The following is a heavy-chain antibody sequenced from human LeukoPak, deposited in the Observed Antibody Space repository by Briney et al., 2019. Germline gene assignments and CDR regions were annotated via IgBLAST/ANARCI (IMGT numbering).Heavy chain of an antibody. CDR1: GGSISSSSYY. Sequence: SETLSLTCTVSGGSISSSSYYWGWIRQPPGKGLEWIGSIYYSGSTYYNPSLKSRVTISVDTSKNQFSLKLSSVTAADTAVYYCARAIAAGGVDYWGQGTLVTVSS. V-gene: IGHV4-39*01. D-gene: IGHD6-13*01. CDR2: IYYSGST. J-gene: IGHJ4*02. CDR3: ARAIAAGGVDY.